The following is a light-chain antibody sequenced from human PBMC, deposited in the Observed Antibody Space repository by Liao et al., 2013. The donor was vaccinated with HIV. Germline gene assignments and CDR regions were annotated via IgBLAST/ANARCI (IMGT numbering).Light chain of an antibody. CDR1: SIGSKS. CDR3: QVWDRSCEVI. V-gene: IGLV3-21*01. Sequence: SYELTQSPSASVAPGRTATIFCGGDSIGSKSVHWYQQRPGQAPVLVIYYDSDRPSEIPERFSGSNSGNTATLTISRVEAGDEADYYCQVWDRSCEVIFGGGTQLTV. J-gene: IGLJ2*01. CDR2: YDS.